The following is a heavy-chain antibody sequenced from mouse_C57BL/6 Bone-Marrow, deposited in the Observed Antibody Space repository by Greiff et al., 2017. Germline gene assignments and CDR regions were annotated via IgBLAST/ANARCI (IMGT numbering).Heavy chain of an antibody. CDR3: ARSRDYINPAWFAY. V-gene: IGHV1-52*01. CDR2: IDPSDSET. J-gene: IGHJ3*01. CDR1: GYTFTSYW. Sequence: QVHVKQPGAELVRPGSSVKLSCKASGYTFTSYWMHWVKQRPIQGLEWIGNIDPSDSETHYNQKFKDKATLTVDKSSSTAYMQLSSLTSEDSAVYYGARSRDYINPAWFAYWGQGTLVTVSA. D-gene: IGHD2-5*01.